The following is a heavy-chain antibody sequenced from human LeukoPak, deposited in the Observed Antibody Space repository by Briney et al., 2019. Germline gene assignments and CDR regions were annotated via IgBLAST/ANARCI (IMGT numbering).Heavy chain of an antibody. V-gene: IGHV4-30-4*08. CDR3: ARGRTPREYGSGSFGFDY. J-gene: IGHJ4*02. D-gene: IGHD3-10*01. CDR1: GGSISSGDYY. Sequence: PSQTLSLTCTVSGGSISSGDYYWSWIRQPPGKGLEWIGYIYCSGSTYYNPSLKSRVTISVDTSKNQFSLRLSSVTAADTAVYYCARGRTPREYGSGSFGFDYWGQGTLVTVSS. CDR2: IYCSGST.